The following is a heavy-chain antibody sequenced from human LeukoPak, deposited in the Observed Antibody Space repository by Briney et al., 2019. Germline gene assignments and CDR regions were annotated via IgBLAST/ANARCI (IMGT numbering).Heavy chain of an antibody. CDR1: GFTFSDYY. V-gene: IGHV3-11*04. CDR3: AGGQYSGSFPRAFDI. CDR2: ISKSDTTI. Sequence: NPGGSLRLSCAASGFTFSDYYMSWIRQAPGKGLEWVSYISKSDTTIYYADSVKGRFTISRDNAKNSLYLQMNSLRAEDTAVYYCAGGQYSGSFPRAFDIWGQGTMVTVSS. D-gene: IGHD1-26*01. J-gene: IGHJ3*02.